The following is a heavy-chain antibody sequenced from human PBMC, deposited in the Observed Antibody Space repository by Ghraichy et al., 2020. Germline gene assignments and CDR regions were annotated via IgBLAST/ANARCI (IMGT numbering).Heavy chain of an antibody. J-gene: IGHJ4*02. CDR3: ARAQWETDFDY. V-gene: IGHV4-59*01. CDR1: GGSMRTLY. D-gene: IGHD1-26*01. CDR2: VYYTGIT. Sequence: GSLRLSCTVSGGSMRTLYWNWFRQAPGKGLEWIGYVYYTGITNYNPSLLGRVTMSQDTSKNQFSLYLKSVTAADTAIYYCARAQWETDFDYWGQGALVTVSS.